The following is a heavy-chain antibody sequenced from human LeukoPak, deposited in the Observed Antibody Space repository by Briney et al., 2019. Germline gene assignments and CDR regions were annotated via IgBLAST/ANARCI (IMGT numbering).Heavy chain of an antibody. CDR2: IDWDDDK. D-gene: IGHD3-3*01. Sequence: SGPALVKPTQTLTLTCTFSGFSLSTSGMCVSWIRQPPGKALEWLARIDWDDDKYYSTSLKTRLTISKDTSKNQVVLTVTNMDPVDTATYYCVRVLRLASGYYMDVWGKGTTVTVSS. CDR1: GFSLSTSGMC. J-gene: IGHJ6*03. CDR3: VRVLRLASGYYMDV. V-gene: IGHV2-70*11.